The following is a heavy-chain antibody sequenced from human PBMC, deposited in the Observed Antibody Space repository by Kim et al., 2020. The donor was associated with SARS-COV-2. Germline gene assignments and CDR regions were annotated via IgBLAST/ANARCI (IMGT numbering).Heavy chain of an antibody. V-gene: IGHV1-2*02. J-gene: IGHJ6*02. D-gene: IGHD3-9*01. Sequence: ASVKVSCKASGYTFTGYYMHWVRQAPGQGLEWMGWINPNSGGTNYAQKFQGRVTMTRDTSISTAYMELSRLRSDDTAVYYCARVSYYDILTGYLTPNYYYDGMDVWGQGTTVTVSS. CDR1: GYTFTGYY. CDR3: ARVSYYDILTGYLTPNYYYDGMDV. CDR2: INPNSGGT.